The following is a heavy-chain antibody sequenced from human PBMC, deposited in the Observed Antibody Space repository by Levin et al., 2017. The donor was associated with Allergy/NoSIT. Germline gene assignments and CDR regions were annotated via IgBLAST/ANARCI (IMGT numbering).Heavy chain of an antibody. Sequence: PGGSLRLSCAASGFTFSSYWMSWVRQAPGKGLEWVANIKQDGSEKYYVDSVKGRFTISRDNAKNSLYLQMNSLRAEDTAVYYCARVGSEGRPNYDFWSGYYGAYYYYGMDVWGQGTTVTVSS. V-gene: IGHV3-7*01. J-gene: IGHJ6*02. D-gene: IGHD3-3*01. CDR1: GFTFSSYW. CDR3: ARVGSEGRPNYDFWSGYYGAYYYYGMDV. CDR2: IKQDGSEK.